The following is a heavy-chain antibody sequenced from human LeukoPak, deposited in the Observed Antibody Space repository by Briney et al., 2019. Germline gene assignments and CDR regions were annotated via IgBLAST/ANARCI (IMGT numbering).Heavy chain of an antibody. CDR2: INHSGST. CDR3: ARFPRRRGAAYFDY. D-gene: IGHD1-26*01. J-gene: IGHJ4*02. V-gene: IGHV4-34*01. Sequence: SETLSLTCTVSGGSISSYYWSWIRQPPGKGLEWIGEINHSGSTNYNPSLKSRVTISVDTSKNQFSLKLSSVTAADTAVYYCARFPRRRGAAYFDYWGQGTLVTVSS. CDR1: GGSISSYY.